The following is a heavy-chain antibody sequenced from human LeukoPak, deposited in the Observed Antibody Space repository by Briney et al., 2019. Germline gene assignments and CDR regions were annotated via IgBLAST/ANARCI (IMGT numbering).Heavy chain of an antibody. CDR2: IKQDGSEK. Sequence: PGGSLRLSCAASGFTFSSYWMSWVRQAPGKGLEWVANIKQDGSEKYYVDSVKGRFTISRDNAKNSLYLQMNSPRAEDTAVYYCARDRRDIVVVVASNWFDPWGQGTLVTVSS. CDR3: ARDRRDIVVVVASNWFDP. V-gene: IGHV3-7*01. D-gene: IGHD2-15*01. J-gene: IGHJ5*02. CDR1: GFTFSSYW.